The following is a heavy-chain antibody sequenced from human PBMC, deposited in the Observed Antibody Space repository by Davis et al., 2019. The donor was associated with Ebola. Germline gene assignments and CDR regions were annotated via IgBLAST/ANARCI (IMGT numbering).Heavy chain of an antibody. J-gene: IGHJ4*02. CDR1: GYTFTNHG. CDR2: INPSDGRA. CDR3: ARDQADSAVTYYFDY. Sequence: ASVKVSCKASGYTFTNHGMNWVRQVPGQGLEWMGLINPSDGRASYAQKFEGRVSMTRDTSASTVYMSLSSLRSEDTAVYYCARDQADSAVTYYFDYWGQGTQVTVSS. V-gene: IGHV1-46*01. D-gene: IGHD5-18*01.